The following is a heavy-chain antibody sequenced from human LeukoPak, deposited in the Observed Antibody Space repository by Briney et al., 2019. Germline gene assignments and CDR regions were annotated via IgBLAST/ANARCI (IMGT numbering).Heavy chain of an antibody. Sequence: PGGSLRLSCAASGFTFSRYGLHWVRQAPGKGQEWVAIISNDGNNKRYADSVKGRFTISRDNSKNTVYLQMNSLRAEDTAIYYCATGLCGGSYYQIEFWGQGTLVTVSS. V-gene: IGHV3-30-3*01. CDR3: ATGLCGGSYYQIEF. D-gene: IGHD2-15*01. CDR1: GFTFSRYG. CDR2: ISNDGNNK. J-gene: IGHJ4*02.